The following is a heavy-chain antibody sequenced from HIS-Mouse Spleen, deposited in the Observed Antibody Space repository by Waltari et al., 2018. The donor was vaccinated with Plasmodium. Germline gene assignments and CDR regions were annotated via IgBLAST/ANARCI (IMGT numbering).Heavy chain of an antibody. CDR1: GFSLSTSGMC. CDR3: ARSYYYDSSGYGTFDP. J-gene: IGHJ5*02. CDR2: IDWDDDK. D-gene: IGHD3-22*01. V-gene: IGHV2-70*15. Sequence: QVTLRESGPALVKPTQTLTLTCTFSGFSLSTSGMCVSWIRQPPGKALEGLARIDWDDDKYYSTSLKTRLTSSKDTSKNQVVLTMTNMDPVDTATYYCARSYYYDSSGYGTFDPWGQGTLVTVSS.